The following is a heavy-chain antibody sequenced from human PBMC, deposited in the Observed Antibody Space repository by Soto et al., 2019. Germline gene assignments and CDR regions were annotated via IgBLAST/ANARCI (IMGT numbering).Heavy chain of an antibody. D-gene: IGHD3-3*01. CDR1: GCTVSSNY. J-gene: IGHJ4*02. CDR2: IYSGGST. V-gene: IGHV3-66*01. Sequence: GGPLRLSCAGSGCTVSSNYMSWVRQAPGRGLEWVSVIYSGGSTYYADSVKGRFTISRDNSKNTLYLQMNSLRAEDTAVYYCATGTYYDFWSGPVRWGQGTLVTVSS. CDR3: ATGTYYDFWSGPVR.